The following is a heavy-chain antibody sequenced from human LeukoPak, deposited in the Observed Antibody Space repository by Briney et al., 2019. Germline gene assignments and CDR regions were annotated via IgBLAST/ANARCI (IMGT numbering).Heavy chain of an antibody. J-gene: IGHJ4*02. V-gene: IGHV4-4*07. D-gene: IGHD6-19*01. CDR2: IYTSGST. CDR1: GGSISSYY. CDR3: ARDIAHSSGWGYFDY. Sequence: SETLSLTCTVSGGSISSYYWSWIRQPAGRGLEWIGRIYTSGSTNYNPPLKSRVTMSIDTSKNQFSLKVSSVTAADTAVYYCARDIAHSSGWGYFDYWGQGTLVTVSS.